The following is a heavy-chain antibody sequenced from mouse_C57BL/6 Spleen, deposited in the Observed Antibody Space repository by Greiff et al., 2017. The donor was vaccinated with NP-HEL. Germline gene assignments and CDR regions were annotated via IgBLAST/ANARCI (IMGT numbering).Heavy chain of an antibody. V-gene: IGHV14-3*01. CDR1: GFNIKKTY. J-gene: IGHJ4*01. CDR3: ARSYYDYDGAYAMDY. CDR2: IDPANGNT. D-gene: IGHD2-4*01. Sequence: EVQLVESVAELVRPGASVKLSCTASGFNIKKTYMHWVKQRPEQGLEWIGRIDPANGNTKYAPKFQGKATITADTSSNTAYLQLSSLTSEDTAIYYCARSYYDYDGAYAMDYWGQGTSVTVSS.